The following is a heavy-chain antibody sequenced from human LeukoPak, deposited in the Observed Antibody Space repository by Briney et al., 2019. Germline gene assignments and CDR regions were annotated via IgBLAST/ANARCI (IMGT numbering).Heavy chain of an antibody. D-gene: IGHD6-19*01. J-gene: IGHJ5*02. CDR2: INPSGGST. V-gene: IGHV1-46*01. Sequence: ASVKVSCKASGYTFTSYYMHWVRQAPGQGLEWMGIINPSGGSTSYAQKFQGRDTMTRDTSTSTVYMELSSLRSEDTAVYYCARDRTAVASGHNWFDPWGQGALVTVSS. CDR3: ARDRTAVASGHNWFDP. CDR1: GYTFTSYY.